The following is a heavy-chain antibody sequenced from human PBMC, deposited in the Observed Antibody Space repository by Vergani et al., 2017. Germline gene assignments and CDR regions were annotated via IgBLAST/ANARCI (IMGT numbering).Heavy chain of an antibody. Sequence: QVHLVESGGGVVQPGRSLRLSCVVSGFTSSYYGMHWVRQAPGKGLEWVAVISYDGTQKYYADSVKGRFTISRDNSKSTLYLQMNSLRTEETAVYYCATKSFCTPGCQIGYFREWGQGTLVTVSS. CDR1: GFTSSYYG. V-gene: IGHV3-30*03. CDR2: ISYDGTQK. J-gene: IGHJ1*01. D-gene: IGHD1-1*01. CDR3: ATKSFCTPGCQIGYFRE.